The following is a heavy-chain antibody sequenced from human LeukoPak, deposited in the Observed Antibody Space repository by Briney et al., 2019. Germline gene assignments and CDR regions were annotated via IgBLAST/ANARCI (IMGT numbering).Heavy chain of an antibody. J-gene: IGHJ4*02. CDR2: ISYDGSNK. D-gene: IGHD6-13*01. CDR3: AKDHRIAAAGSPPRETVDY. CDR1: GFTFCRYG. Sequence: GGSLRLSCAASGFTFCRYGMHWLSQAPGKGLEWVADISYDGSNKYYADSVKGRFTISRDNSKNTLYLQMNSLRAEDTAVYYCAKDHRIAAAGSPPRETVDYWGQGTLVTVSS. V-gene: IGHV3-30*18.